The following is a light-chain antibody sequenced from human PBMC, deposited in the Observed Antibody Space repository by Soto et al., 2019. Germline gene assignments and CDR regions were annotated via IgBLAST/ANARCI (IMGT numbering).Light chain of an antibody. J-gene: IGKJ2*01. V-gene: IGKV1-39*01. CDR1: QNITRY. CDR3: QQSFSAPYS. CDR2: TAS. Sequence: DIQMTQSPSSLSASVGDRVTITCRAGQNITRYLNWYQYKVGKAPRLLIYTASSLQTGVPSRFSGRGSGTDFTLTITSLQPADFTSYYCQQSFSAPYSFGQGTTLEIK.